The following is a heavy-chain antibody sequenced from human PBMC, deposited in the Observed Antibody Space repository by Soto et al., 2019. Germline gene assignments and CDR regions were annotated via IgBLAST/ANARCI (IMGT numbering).Heavy chain of an antibody. V-gene: IGHV1-3*04. CDR2: INTDRGTT. J-gene: IGHJ2*01. Sequence: QVQVVQSGAEVKKPGASVRLSCKTSGYSFTSCAIHWVRQAPGQGFEWMGWINTDRGTTKYSQKFQGRVTITRDASASTAYMELSSLSSEDTTIYYCVRDRAADWYLDLWGRGTLVTVSS. CDR1: GYSFTSCA. CDR3: VRDRAADWYLDL. D-gene: IGHD6-25*01.